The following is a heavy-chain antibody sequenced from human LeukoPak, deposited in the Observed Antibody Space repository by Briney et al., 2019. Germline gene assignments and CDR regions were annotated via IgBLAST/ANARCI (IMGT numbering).Heavy chain of an antibody. CDR1: GFTFSDYY. V-gene: IGHV3-11*04. J-gene: IGHJ4*02. Sequence: GGSLRLSCAASGFTFSDYYMSWIRQAPGKGLEWVSYISSSGSTIYYADSVKGRFTISRDNAKNSLYLQMNSLRAEDTAVYYCARVMYYYDSSGQTYYFDYWGRGTLVTVSS. CDR3: ARVMYYYDSSGQTYYFDY. CDR2: ISSSGSTI. D-gene: IGHD3-22*01.